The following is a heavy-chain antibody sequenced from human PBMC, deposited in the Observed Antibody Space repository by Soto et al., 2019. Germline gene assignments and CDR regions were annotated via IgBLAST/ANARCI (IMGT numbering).Heavy chain of an antibody. CDR1: GGSFSGYY. CDR2: INDSGST. Sequence: PSETLSLTCAVYGGSFSGYYWSWIRQPPGKGLEWIGEINDSGSTNYNPSLKSRVTISVDTSKNQFSLKLNSVTAADTAVYYCASPWNYYYNLDVWGQGTTVTVSS. V-gene: IGHV4-34*01. D-gene: IGHD1-1*01. CDR3: ASPWNYYYNLDV. J-gene: IGHJ6*02.